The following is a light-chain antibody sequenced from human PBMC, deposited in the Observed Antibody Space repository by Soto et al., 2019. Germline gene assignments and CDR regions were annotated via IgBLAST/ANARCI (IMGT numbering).Light chain of an antibody. CDR3: QQYNNWPRT. V-gene: IGKV3-15*01. CDR1: PSVSSN. Sequence: EIVMTQSPATLSVSPGERATLSCRASPSVSSNLAWYQQKPGQAPRVLIYGASTRATGIPARFSGSGSGTEFTLTISSLQSEDFAVYYCQQYNNWPRTFGQGTKLEI. CDR2: GAS. J-gene: IGKJ2*01.